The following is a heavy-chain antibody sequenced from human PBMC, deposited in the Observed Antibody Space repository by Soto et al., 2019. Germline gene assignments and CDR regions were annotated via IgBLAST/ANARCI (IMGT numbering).Heavy chain of an antibody. D-gene: IGHD3-10*01. V-gene: IGHV3-74*01. CDR2: INSDGSAT. Sequence: PGGSLRLSCAASGFTFSTYWMHWVRQAPGRGLVWVSRINSDGSATSYADSVKGRYTISRDNAKNTLYLQLNSLRAEDTALYYCARGLSGVSTGFDSWGQGT. J-gene: IGHJ4*02. CDR1: GFTFSTYW. CDR3: ARGLSGVSTGFDS.